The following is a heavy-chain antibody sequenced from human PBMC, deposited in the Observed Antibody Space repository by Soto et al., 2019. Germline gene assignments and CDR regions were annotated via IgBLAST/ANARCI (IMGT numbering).Heavy chain of an antibody. V-gene: IGHV3-23*01. J-gene: IGHJ4*02. Sequence: PGGSLRLSCAASGFTFSSYAMSWVRQAPGKGLEWVSAISGSGGSTYYADSVKGRFTISRDNSKNTLYLQMNSLRAEDTAVYYCANHIPTERYKLLWFGELLGGPFDYWGQGTLVTVSS. D-gene: IGHD3-10*01. CDR3: ANHIPTERYKLLWFGELLGGPFDY. CDR1: GFTFSSYA. CDR2: ISGSGGST.